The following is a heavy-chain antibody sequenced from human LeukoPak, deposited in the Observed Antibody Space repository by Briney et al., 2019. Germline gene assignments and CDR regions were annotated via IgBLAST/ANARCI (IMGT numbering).Heavy chain of an antibody. CDR2: ISGSGGST. CDR1: GFTFSSYA. V-gene: IGHV3-23*01. D-gene: IGHD2-15*01. Sequence: PGGSLRLSCAASGFTFSSYAMSWVRQAPGKGLEWVSAISGSGGSTYYADSVKGRFTISRDNSKNTLYLQMNSLRAEDTAVYYCAKTLDRDIYYYYMDVWGKGTTVTVSS. J-gene: IGHJ6*03. CDR3: AKTLDRDIYYYYMDV.